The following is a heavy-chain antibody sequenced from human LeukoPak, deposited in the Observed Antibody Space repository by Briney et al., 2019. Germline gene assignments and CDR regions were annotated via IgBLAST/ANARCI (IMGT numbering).Heavy chain of an antibody. CDR3: ARGRKYNWNPAFDY. J-gene: IGHJ4*02. V-gene: IGHV1-2*04. CDR2: ISPNSGGT. CDR1: GYTFTGYY. Sequence: APVKVSCKASGYTFTGYYMHWVRQAPGQGLEWMGWISPNSGGTNYAQKFQGWVTMTRDTSISTAYMELSRLRSDDTAVYYCARGRKYNWNPAFDYWGQGTLVTVSS. D-gene: IGHD1-20*01.